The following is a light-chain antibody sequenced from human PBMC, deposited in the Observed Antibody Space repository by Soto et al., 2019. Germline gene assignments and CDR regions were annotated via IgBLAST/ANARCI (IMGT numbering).Light chain of an antibody. V-gene: IGLV1-47*01. CDR1: SSNIGSNY. J-gene: IGLJ1*01. CDR2: RNN. CDR3: AAWDDSLSGIYV. Sequence: SALTQPPSASGTPGQRVTISCSGSSSNIGSNYVYWYQQLPGTAPKLLIYRNNQRPSGVPDRFSGSKSGTSASLAISGLRSEDEADYYCAAWDDSLSGIYVFGTGTKLTVL.